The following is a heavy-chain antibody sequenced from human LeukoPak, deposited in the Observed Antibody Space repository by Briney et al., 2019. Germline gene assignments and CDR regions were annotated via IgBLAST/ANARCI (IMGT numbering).Heavy chain of an antibody. V-gene: IGHV3-21*01. CDR2: ISSSSSYI. CDR1: GFTFSSYS. CDR3: ARGWELYFDY. D-gene: IGHD1-26*01. Sequence: GGSLRLSCAASGFTFSSYSMNWVRQAPGKGLEWVSSISSSSSYIYYADSVKGRFTISRDNAKNSLYLQMNSLRGEDTAVYYCARGWELYFDYWGQGTLVIVSS. J-gene: IGHJ4*02.